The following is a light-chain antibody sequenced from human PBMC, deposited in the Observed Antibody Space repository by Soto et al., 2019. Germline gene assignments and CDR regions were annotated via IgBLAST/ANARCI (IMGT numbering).Light chain of an antibody. J-gene: IGKJ1*01. CDR1: QSISSW. CDR2: DAS. CDR3: QQYNSYSWT. V-gene: IGKV1-5*01. Sequence: DIPLTPSPSTLTGSVGDRFTITCRASQSISSWLAWYQQKPGKAPKLLIYDASSLESGVPSRFSGSGSGTEFTLIIISLQPDDFATYYCQQYNSYSWTFGQGTKVDIK.